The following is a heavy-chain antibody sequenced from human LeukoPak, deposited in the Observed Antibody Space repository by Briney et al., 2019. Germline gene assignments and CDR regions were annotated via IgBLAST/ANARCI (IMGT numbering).Heavy chain of an antibody. D-gene: IGHD6-19*01. V-gene: IGHV3-66*01. CDR2: IYSGGST. CDR3: AKDYSSGWQKSFDF. J-gene: IGHJ4*02. Sequence: GGSLRLSCAASEFSVGSNYMTWVRQAPGKGLEWVSLIYSGGSTYYADSVEGRFTISRDNSKNTLYLQMNSLRAEDTAVYYCAKDYSSGWQKSFDFWGQGTLVTVSS. CDR1: EFSVGSNY.